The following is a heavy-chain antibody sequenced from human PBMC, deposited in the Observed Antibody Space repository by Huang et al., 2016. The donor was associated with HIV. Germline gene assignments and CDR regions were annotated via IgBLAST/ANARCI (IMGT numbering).Heavy chain of an antibody. CDR3: AMSLRYQYDSRSYWGRYFDY. J-gene: IGHJ4*02. CDR1: GGSFSDQI. V-gene: IGHV1-69*01. D-gene: IGHD3-16*01. CDR2: MSPRCRAP. Sequence: QVQLEQSGPAVRKPGSSVKVSCQASGGSFSDQIISWVRQAPGQRFEGMGGMSPRCRAPAYGQEFKGRVTMTADESTATIYMELNSLTSEDTAVYYCAMSLRYQYDSRSYWGRYFDYWGQGTLVTVSS.